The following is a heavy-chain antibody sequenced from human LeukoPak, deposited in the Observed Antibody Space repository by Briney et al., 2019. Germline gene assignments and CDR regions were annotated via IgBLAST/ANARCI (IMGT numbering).Heavy chain of an antibody. V-gene: IGHV1-18*01. CDR3: ARDEGELPTGRAFDI. CDR1: GYTVTPYG. J-gene: IGHJ3*02. D-gene: IGHD1-26*01. Sequence: ASVTVSCKASGYTVTPYGISWVRQAPGQGLEWMGWISAYNGNTKSAQKFQGRVTMTTDTSRTTAYMELRSLRSDDTAVYYCARDEGELPTGRAFDIWGQGTMVTVSS. CDR2: ISAYNGNT.